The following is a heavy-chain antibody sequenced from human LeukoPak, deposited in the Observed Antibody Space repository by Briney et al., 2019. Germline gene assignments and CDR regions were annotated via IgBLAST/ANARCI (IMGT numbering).Heavy chain of an antibody. J-gene: IGHJ4*02. CDR1: GFVFSNFA. Sequence: GGSLRLSCGVSGFVFSNFALHWVRHAPGKGLEWVAVTSYDGSDNSYADSVKGRFTISRDNSKHTLYLQMNSLRAEDTAVYYCARDQNPYCTTDKCFGSFDFWGQGTLVTVSS. CDR2: TSYDGSDN. V-gene: IGHV3-30*14. CDR3: ARDQNPYCTTDKCFGSFDF. D-gene: IGHD2/OR15-2a*01.